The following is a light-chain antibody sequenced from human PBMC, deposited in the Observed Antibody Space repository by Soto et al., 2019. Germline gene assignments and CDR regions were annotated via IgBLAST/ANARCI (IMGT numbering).Light chain of an antibody. J-gene: IGLJ2*01. CDR2: EVT. V-gene: IGLV2-14*01. CDR3: TSYTSINTLVV. Sequence: QYALTQPASVSGSPGQSVTISCTGTSSDVGRYNYVSWYQQYPGKAPKLIIYEVTTRPSGVSNRFSGSKSGNTASLTISGLQAEDEADYYCTSYTSINTLVVFGGGTKLTVL. CDR1: SSDVGRYNY.